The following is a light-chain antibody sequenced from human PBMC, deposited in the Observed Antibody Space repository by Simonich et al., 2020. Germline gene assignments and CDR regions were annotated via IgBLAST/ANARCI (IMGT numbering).Light chain of an antibody. Sequence: QSALTQPASVSGSPGQSITISCTGTSCSVGGYNYVSWYQHPPGHAPKLMIYDVSNRPSGVSNRFSGSKSGNTASLTISGLQAEDEADYYCSSYTSSSTWVFGGGTKLTVL. J-gene: IGLJ3*02. CDR3: SSYTSSSTWV. CDR2: DVS. V-gene: IGLV2-14*03. CDR1: SCSVGGYNY.